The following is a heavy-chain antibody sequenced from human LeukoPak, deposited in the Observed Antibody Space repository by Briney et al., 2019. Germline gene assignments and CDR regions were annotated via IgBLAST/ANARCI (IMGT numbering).Heavy chain of an antibody. CDR2: ISHSGNT. CDR3: ARYCSGGSCYGYFDC. D-gene: IGHD2-15*01. V-gene: IGHV4-4*02. CDR1: GGSISSSNW. J-gene: IGHJ4*02. Sequence: PSGTLSLTCVVSGGSISSSNWWSWVRQPPGKGLEWIGEISHSGNTNYIPSLKSRVTISIDESKNQFSLKLTSVTAADTAVYYCARYCSGGSCYGYFDCWGQGTLVTVSS.